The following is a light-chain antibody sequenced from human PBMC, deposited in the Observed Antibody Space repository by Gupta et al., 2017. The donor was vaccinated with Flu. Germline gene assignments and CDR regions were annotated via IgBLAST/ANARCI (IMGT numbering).Light chain of an antibody. CDR1: KLEDKY. J-gene: IGLJ1*01. CDR2: QDH. V-gene: IGLV3-1*01. CDR3: REWISKKDV. Sequence: SYALLQPPSVSVSPGQTASITCSGDKLEDKYVSWYQQKPGQSPVLVGYQDHYRPSGIPVRVSGSNYANTVTMSSGGAQAMDEYYYYCREWISKKDVFGTGTRVTVL.